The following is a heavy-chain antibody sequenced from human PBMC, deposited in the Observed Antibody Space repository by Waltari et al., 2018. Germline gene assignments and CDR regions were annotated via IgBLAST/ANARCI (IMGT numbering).Heavy chain of an antibody. CDR3: AKDFSSVLGGWFDP. Sequence: QVQLQESGQGLVKPSETLSLTCTVSGGSISSYYWSWIRQPPGEGLEWIGNLHHDGRNSYNPSLKTRVSISEDRSKNHFSLRLASVTAADTALYFCAKDFSSVLGGWFDPWGQGTLVTVSS. CDR1: GGSISSYY. J-gene: IGHJ5*02. CDR2: LHHDGRN. D-gene: IGHD3-22*01. V-gene: IGHV4-59*12.